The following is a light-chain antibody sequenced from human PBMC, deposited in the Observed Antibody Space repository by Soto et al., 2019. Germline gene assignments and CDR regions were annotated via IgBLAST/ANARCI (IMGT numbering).Light chain of an antibody. J-gene: IGLJ1*01. CDR3: AAWDDSLSGNV. CDR1: SSNIGTNT. Sequence: QSVLTQPPSASGTPGQRVTISCSGSSSNIGTNTVNWYQQLPGTAPKLLIYSNNQRPSGVPDRFSGSKSGTSASLAISGLQSEDEADYYCAAWDDSLSGNVFGGGTKLTVL. V-gene: IGLV1-44*01. CDR2: SNN.